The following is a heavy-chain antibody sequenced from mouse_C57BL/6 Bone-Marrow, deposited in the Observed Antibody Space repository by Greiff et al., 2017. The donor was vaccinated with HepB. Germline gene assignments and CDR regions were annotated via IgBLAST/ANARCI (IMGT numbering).Heavy chain of an antibody. V-gene: IGHV3-6*01. J-gene: IGHJ3*01. CDR2: ISYDGSN. CDR3: ARDTPGFAY. Sequence: EVQLQESGPGLVKPSQYLSLTCSVPGYSITSGYYWNWIRQFPGNKLEWMGYISYDGSNNYNPSHKNRISITRDTSKNQFFLKLNSVTTEDTATYYCARDTPGFAYWGQGTLVTVSA. CDR1: GYSITSGYY.